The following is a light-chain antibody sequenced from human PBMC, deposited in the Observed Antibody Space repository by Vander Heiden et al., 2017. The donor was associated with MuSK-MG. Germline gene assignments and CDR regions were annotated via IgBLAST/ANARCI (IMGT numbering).Light chain of an antibody. CDR2: AAS. Sequence: DIQLTQSPSSLSASVGDRVTITCRASQSIASYLSWYQQKPGKAPKLLIYAASSLQGGVPSRFSGSGSWTDFTLTISRLQPDDFATYFCQKTDNLPRTFGRGTKVEIK. CDR3: QKTDNLPRT. J-gene: IGKJ4*02. CDR1: QSIASY. V-gene: IGKV1-39*01.